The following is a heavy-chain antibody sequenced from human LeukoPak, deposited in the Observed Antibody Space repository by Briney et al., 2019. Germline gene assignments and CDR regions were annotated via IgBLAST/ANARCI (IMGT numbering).Heavy chain of an antibody. CDR2: IYYSGST. CDR3: ARDAVVVAAARGADY. CDR1: GGSISRYY. J-gene: IGHJ4*02. D-gene: IGHD2-15*01. V-gene: IGHV4-59*12. Sequence: PSETLSLTCTVSGGSISRYYWSWIRQPPGKGLEWIGYIYYSGSTNYNPSLKSRVTISVDTSKNQFSLKLSSVTAADTAVYYCARDAVVVAAARGADYWGQGTLVTVSS.